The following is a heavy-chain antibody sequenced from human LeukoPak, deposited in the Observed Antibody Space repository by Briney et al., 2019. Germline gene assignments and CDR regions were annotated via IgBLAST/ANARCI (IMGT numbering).Heavy chain of an antibody. Sequence: ASVKVSCKASGYTFTSYYMHWVRQAPGQGLEWMGIINPSGGSTSYAQKLQGRVTMTTDTSTSTAYMELRSLRSDDTAVYYCARADYYDSNLFDYWGQGTLVTVSS. CDR1: GYTFTSYY. D-gene: IGHD3-22*01. J-gene: IGHJ4*02. CDR3: ARADYYDSNLFDY. CDR2: INPSGGST. V-gene: IGHV1-46*01.